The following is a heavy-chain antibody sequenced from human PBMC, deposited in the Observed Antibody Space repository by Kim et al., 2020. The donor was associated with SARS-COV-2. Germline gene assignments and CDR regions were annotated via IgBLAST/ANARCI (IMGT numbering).Heavy chain of an antibody. V-gene: IGHV3-7*03. CDR2: IKQDGSDK. Sequence: GGSLRLSCAASGFTFSSSWMNWVRQAPGKGLEWVANIKQDGSDKYYVDSVKGRFTISRDNAKNSLYLQMNSLRAEDTAVYYCASQNSLLYWGQGTLVTVSS. CDR1: GFTFSSSW. D-gene: IGHD2-15*01. J-gene: IGHJ4*02. CDR3: ASQNSLLY.